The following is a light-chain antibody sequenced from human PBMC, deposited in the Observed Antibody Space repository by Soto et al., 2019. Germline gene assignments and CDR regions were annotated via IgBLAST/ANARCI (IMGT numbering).Light chain of an antibody. V-gene: IGKV1-16*02. CDR2: AAS. Sequence: DIQMTQSPSSLSASVGDRVSITCRASEGVGNSLAWFRQRPGKAPETLIFAASSLQYGVARKLSGVGLGTDFTLNITSLQPEDFATYYCQQYKTFPWTFGQGTKV. CDR3: QQYKTFPWT. CDR1: EGVGNS. J-gene: IGKJ1*01.